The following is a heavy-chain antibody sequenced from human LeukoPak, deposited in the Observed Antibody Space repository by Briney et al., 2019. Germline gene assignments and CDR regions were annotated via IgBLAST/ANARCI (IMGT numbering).Heavy chain of an antibody. J-gene: IGHJ4*02. V-gene: IGHV3-23*01. D-gene: IGHD6-19*01. CDR1: GFTFSSYA. CDR2: ISSSGGST. CDR3: AKGRTEGGTLALDY. Sequence: PAGSLRLSCAASGFTFSSYALSWVRHAPGKGLEWGLGISSSGGSTVYADSVRSRLSISRDNSKNTLYLQVNSLRAEDTAVYYCAKGRTEGGTLALDYWGQGTLVTVSS.